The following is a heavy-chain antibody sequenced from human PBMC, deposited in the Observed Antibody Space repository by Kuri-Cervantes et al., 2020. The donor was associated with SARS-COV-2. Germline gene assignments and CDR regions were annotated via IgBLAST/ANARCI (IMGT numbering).Heavy chain of an antibody. CDR2: INPSGGGT. CDR3: ARDPTTVTTGIGMDA. D-gene: IGHD4-17*01. Sequence: GESLKISCKASGYTFTTYYIHWVRQAPGQGLEWMGIINPSGGGTSYAQKFQGRVAVTRDTPTSTVYMELSSLRSEDTAVYYCARDPTTVTTGIGMDAWGQGTTVTVSS. V-gene: IGHV1-46*01. CDR1: GYTFTTYY. J-gene: IGHJ6*02.